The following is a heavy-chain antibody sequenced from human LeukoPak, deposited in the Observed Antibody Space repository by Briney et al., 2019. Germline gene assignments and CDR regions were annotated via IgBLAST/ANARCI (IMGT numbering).Heavy chain of an antibody. J-gene: IGHJ5*02. Sequence: EASVKVSCKASGYTFTSYRISWVRQAPGQGLEWMGWISAYNGNTNYAQKLQGRVTMTTDTSTSTAYMELRSLRSDDTAVYYCAREVSGSYYGDNWFDPWGRGTLVTVSS. CDR3: AREVSGSYYGDNWFDP. D-gene: IGHD1-26*01. CDR2: ISAYNGNT. CDR1: GYTFTSYR. V-gene: IGHV1-18*01.